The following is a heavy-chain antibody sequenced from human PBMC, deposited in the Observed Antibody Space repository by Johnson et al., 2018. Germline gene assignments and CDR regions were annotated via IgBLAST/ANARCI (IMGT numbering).Heavy chain of an antibody. D-gene: IGHD3-16*01. CDR1: GFTFSGYG. Sequence: QLVQSGGGVVQPGRSLRLSCAASGFTFSGYGMHWVRQAPGKGLEGVAAIWYDGSNKYYADSVKGRSTISRDNSKNTLSVQMNSLRAEDTDVYYCAGARGWGKQLLYYYYGMDVWGQGTTVTVSS. CDR2: IWYDGSNK. V-gene: IGHV3-33*01. CDR3: AGARGWGKQLLYYYYGMDV. J-gene: IGHJ6*02.